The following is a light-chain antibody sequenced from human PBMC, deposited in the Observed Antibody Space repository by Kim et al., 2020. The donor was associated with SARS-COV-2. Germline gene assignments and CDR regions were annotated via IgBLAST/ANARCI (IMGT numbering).Light chain of an antibody. CDR2: GKN. CDR3: NSRDNSGDHVV. CDR1: SLRTYY. Sequence: SSELTQDPAVSVALGQTVRITCQGDSLRTYYATWYQQKPGQAPIVVIYGKNNRPSGIPDRFSASSSGNTASLTVTGAQAVDEADYYCNSRDNSGDHVVFGGGTQLTVL. V-gene: IGLV3-19*01. J-gene: IGLJ2*01.